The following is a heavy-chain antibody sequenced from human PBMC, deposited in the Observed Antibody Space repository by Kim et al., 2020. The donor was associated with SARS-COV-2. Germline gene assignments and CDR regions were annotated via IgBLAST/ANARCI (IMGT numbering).Heavy chain of an antibody. V-gene: IGHV1-46*01. CDR2: INPSGGST. Sequence: ASVKVSCKASGYTFTSYYMHWVRQAPGQGLEWMGIINPSGGSTSYAQKFQGRVTMTRDTSTSTVYMELSSLRSEDTAVYYCAGETTVVTPDGSYYYYYGMDVWGQGTTVTVSS. J-gene: IGHJ6*02. D-gene: IGHD4-17*01. CDR3: AGETTVVTPDGSYYYYYGMDV. CDR1: GYTFTSYY.